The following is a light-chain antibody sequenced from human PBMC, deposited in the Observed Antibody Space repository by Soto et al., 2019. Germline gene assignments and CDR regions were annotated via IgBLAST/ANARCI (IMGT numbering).Light chain of an antibody. CDR3: QQYFKLRT. V-gene: IGKV1-8*01. CDR2: SAS. Sequence: AIQMTQSPSSLSASAGDRVTITCRASQDIGTSLVWYQQKPGKAPNLLIYSASTLHSGGPSRFSGSGAGTVFTLTISSLQSEDSATYYCQQYFKLRTFGQGTQV. CDR1: QDIGTS. J-gene: IGKJ1*01.